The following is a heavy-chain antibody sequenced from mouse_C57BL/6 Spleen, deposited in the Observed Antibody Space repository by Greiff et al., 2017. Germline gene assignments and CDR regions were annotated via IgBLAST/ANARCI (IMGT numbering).Heavy chain of an antibody. CDR3: ARRADDYDLFAY. Sequence: ESGPGILQSSQTLSLTCSFSGFSLSTSGLGVSWIRQPSGMGLVWLAHIYWDDDKRYNPSLKSRLTISKDTSRNQLFLMITMVDTADAATYYSARRADDYDLFAYWGQGTLVTVSA. J-gene: IGHJ3*01. D-gene: IGHD2-4*01. CDR1: GFSLSTSGLG. CDR2: IYWDDDK. V-gene: IGHV8-12*01.